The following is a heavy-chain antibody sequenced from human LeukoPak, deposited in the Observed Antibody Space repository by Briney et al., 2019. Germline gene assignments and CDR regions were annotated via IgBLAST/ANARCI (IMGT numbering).Heavy chain of an antibody. CDR2: INTDGSGK. D-gene: IGHD4-11*01. V-gene: IGHV3-7*01. Sequence: GGSLRLSCVASGFTFRGHWMNWVRQAPGQGVEWVANINTDGSGKYHVDSVQGRFTISRDNAKNSLYLHMNSLRAEDTAVYYCVRDATGLTNWGQGTLVTVSS. J-gene: IGHJ4*02. CDR1: GFTFRGHW. CDR3: VRDATGLTN.